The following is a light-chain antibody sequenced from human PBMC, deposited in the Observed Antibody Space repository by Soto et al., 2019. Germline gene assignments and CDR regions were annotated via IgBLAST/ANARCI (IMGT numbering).Light chain of an antibody. J-gene: IGKJ2*01. Sequence: DIQMTQSPSTMSASVGDRVSITCRASQSLNSWLAWYQQKPGQAPKLLIYKTSTLGRGVPSRFSCIGSGTEFTLTISNLQSYDFATYHCQQYNTYSFGQGTKLEIK. CDR3: QQYNTYS. CDR2: KTS. V-gene: IGKV1-5*03. CDR1: QSLNSW.